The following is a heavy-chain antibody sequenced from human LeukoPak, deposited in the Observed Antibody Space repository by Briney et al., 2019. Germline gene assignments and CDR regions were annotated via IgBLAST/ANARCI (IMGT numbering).Heavy chain of an antibody. CDR3: ATFDYVWGGYPDY. CDR2: ISSSSSYI. Sequence: GGSLRLSCAASGITFSSYSMNWVRQPPGKGLEWVSAISSSSSYIYYTDSVKGRFTISRDNAKNSLYLQMNSLRAADTAVYYCATFDYVWGGYPDYWGQGTMVTVSS. V-gene: IGHV3-21*01. D-gene: IGHD3-16*02. J-gene: IGHJ4*02. CDR1: GITFSSYS.